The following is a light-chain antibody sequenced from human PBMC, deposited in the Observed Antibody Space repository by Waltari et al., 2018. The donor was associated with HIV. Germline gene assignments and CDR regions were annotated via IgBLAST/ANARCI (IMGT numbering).Light chain of an antibody. Sequence: QTVVTQEPSFSVSPGGPVTPTCGLRSGSVSTSYYPPWYQQTPGQAPRTLIYSTNTRSSGVPDRFSGSILGNKAALTITGAQADDESDYYCVLFMGNGIWVFGGGTKLTVL. V-gene: IGLV8-61*01. CDR1: SGSVSTSYY. CDR2: STN. J-gene: IGLJ3*02. CDR3: VLFMGNGIWV.